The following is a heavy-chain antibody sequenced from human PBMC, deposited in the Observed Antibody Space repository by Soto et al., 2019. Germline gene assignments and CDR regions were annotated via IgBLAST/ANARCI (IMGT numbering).Heavy chain of an antibody. V-gene: IGHV5-51*01. J-gene: IGHJ6*02. CDR3: ASQTGGNGHSGYDPLPTWYYGMDV. CDR2: IYPGDSDT. Sequence: GESLKISCKGSGYSFTSYWIGRVRQMPGKGLEWMGIIYPGDSDTRYSPSFQGQVPIPADKSISTASLQWSSLKASDTAMYYCASQTGGNGHSGYDPLPTWYYGMDVWGQGTTVTVSS. CDR1: GYSFTSYW. D-gene: IGHD5-12*01.